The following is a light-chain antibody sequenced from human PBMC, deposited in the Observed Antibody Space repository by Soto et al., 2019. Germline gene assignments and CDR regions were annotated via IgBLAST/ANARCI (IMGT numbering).Light chain of an antibody. CDR2: GAS. CDR3: QQYSSSPLFP. CDR1: QSVSSSY. V-gene: IGKV3-20*01. Sequence: EIVLTQSPGTLSLSPGERATLSCRASQSVSSSYLAWYQQKPGQAPRLLIYGASRRATGIPDRFSGSGSGTDLTLTISRLETEDFAVYYCQQYSSSPLFPFGPGTKVDIK. J-gene: IGKJ3*01.